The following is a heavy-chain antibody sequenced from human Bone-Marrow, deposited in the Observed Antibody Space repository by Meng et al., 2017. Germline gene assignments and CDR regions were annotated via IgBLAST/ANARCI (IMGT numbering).Heavy chain of an antibody. D-gene: IGHD3-16*02. Sequence: SETLSLTCTVSGGSISSYYWSWIRQPPGKGLEWIGYIYYSGSTNYNPSLKSRVTISVDTSKNQFSLKLSSVTAADTAVYYCARNRGVYDYVWGSYRYQFDYWGQGTLVTVSS. CDR1: GGSISSYY. J-gene: IGHJ4*02. CDR3: ARNRGVYDYVWGSYRYQFDY. V-gene: IGHV4-59*12. CDR2: IYYSGST.